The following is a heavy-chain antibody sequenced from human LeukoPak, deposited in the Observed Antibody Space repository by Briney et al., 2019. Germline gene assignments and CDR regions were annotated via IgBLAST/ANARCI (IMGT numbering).Heavy chain of an antibody. D-gene: IGHD1-26*01. V-gene: IGHV3-73*01. CDR2: IRSKANSYAT. Sequence: GGSLKLSCAASGFTFSGSAMHWVRQASGKGLEWVGRIRSKANSYATAYAASVKGRFTISRDDSKNTAYLQMNSLKTEDTAVYYCARDRKSYLGLADYWGQGTLVTVSS. CDR3: ARDRKSYLGLADY. CDR1: GFTFSGSA. J-gene: IGHJ4*02.